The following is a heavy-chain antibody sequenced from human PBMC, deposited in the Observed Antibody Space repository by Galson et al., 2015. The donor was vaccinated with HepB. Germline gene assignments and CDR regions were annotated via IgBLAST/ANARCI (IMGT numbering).Heavy chain of an antibody. CDR2: INYDGSST. CDR3: TRPTYFYDSSGYYHAFDI. Sequence: SLRLSCAASGFTFSNYWMHWVRQAPGKGLVWVSHINYDGSSTTYADSVKGRFTISRDNAKNTLYLQMNSLRAEDTAVYFCTRPTYFYDSSGYYHAFDIWGQGTMVTVSS. CDR1: GFTFSNYW. D-gene: IGHD3-22*01. V-gene: IGHV3-74*01. J-gene: IGHJ3*02.